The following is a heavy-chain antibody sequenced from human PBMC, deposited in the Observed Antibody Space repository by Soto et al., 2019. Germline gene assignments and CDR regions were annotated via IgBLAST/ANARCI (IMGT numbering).Heavy chain of an antibody. CDR3: ARVIHTYYHYYGMDV. V-gene: IGHV3-74*01. Sequence: GGSLRLSCAASGFTFSSYWMHWVRQAPGKGLVWVSRINSDGSSTSYADSVKGRFTISRDNAKNTLYLQMNSLRAEDTAVYYCARVIHTYYHYYGMDVWGQGTTVTVSS. J-gene: IGHJ6*02. D-gene: IGHD5-18*01. CDR2: INSDGSST. CDR1: GFTFSSYW.